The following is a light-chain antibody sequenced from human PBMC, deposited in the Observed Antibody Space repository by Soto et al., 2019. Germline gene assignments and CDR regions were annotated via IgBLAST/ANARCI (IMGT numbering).Light chain of an antibody. V-gene: IGLV2-8*01. CDR3: SSYAGSNNWV. CDR2: EVS. Sequence: QSVLTQPPSASGSPGQSVTISCTGTSSDVGGYNYVSWYQQHPGKAPKVMIYEVSKRPSGVPDRFSGSKSGNTASLTVSGLQAEDEADYYCSSYAGSNNWVFGGGNKLTVL. CDR1: SSDVGGYNY. J-gene: IGLJ3*02.